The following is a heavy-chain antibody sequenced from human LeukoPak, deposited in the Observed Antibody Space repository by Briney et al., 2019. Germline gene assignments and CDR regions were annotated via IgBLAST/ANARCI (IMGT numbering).Heavy chain of an antibody. V-gene: IGHV3-21*01. J-gene: IGHJ4*02. CDR2: ISSSSSYI. D-gene: IGHD3-3*01. CDR3: ARVMIDFWSGYPPLDY. Sequence: TGGSLRLSCAASGFTFDDYGMSWVRQVPGKGLEWVSSISSSSSYIYYADSVKGRFTISRDNAKNSLYLQMNSLRAEDTAVYYCARVMIDFWSGYPPLDYWGQGTLVTVSS. CDR1: GFTFDDYG.